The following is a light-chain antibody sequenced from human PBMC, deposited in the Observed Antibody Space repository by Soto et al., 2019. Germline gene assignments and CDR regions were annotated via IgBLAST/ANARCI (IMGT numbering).Light chain of an antibody. Sequence: QSALTQPASVSGSPGQSITISCTGTGSDIGGYNYVSWYQQHPGKAPKLMLYEVSNRPSGVSNRFSGSKSGNTASLTITGLQAEDEADYYCNSYTSSSTLYVFGTGTKLTVL. CDR3: NSYTSSSTLYV. CDR1: GSDIGGYNY. V-gene: IGLV2-14*01. J-gene: IGLJ1*01. CDR2: EVS.